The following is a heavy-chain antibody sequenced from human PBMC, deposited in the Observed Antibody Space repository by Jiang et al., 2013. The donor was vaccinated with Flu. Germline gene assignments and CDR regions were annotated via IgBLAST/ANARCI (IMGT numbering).Heavy chain of an antibody. J-gene: IGHJ6*02. CDR2: IWYDGSNK. Sequence: GVVQPGRSLRLSCAASGFTFSRYGMHWVRQAPGKGLECVAVIWYDGSNKYYADSVKGRFIISRDNSKNTVYLQMNSLRVEDTAVYYCARMTMVRGLIIDFSNGMDVWGQGATVTVSS. CDR1: GFTFSRYG. V-gene: IGHV3-33*01. D-gene: IGHD3-10*01. CDR3: ARMTMVRGLIIDFSNGMDV.